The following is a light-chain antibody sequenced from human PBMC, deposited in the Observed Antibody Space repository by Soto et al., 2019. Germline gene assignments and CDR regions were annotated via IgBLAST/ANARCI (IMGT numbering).Light chain of an antibody. CDR1: QSVLYSSNNKNF. CDR2: WAS. J-gene: IGKJ1*01. V-gene: IGKV4-1*01. Sequence: DIVMTQSPDSLAVSLGERATINCKSSQSVLYSSNNKNFLAWYQQKPGQPPKLLIHWASTRGSGVPDRFSGSGSGTDFTLTISSLQAEDVAVYFCQQYFDALWTFGQGTKVQIK. CDR3: QQYFDALWT.